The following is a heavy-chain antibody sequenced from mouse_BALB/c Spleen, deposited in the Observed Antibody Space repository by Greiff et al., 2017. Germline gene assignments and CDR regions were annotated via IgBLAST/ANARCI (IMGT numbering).Heavy chain of an antibody. J-gene: IGHJ3*01. V-gene: IGHV5-4*02. CDR1: GFTFSDYY. CDR3: ARDSRERAWFAY. CDR2: ISDGGSYT. Sequence: EVKVVESGGGLVKPGGSLKLSCAASGFTFSDYYMYWVRRTPEKRLEWVATISDGGSYTYYPDSVKGRFTISRDNAKNNLYLQMSSLKSEDTAMYYCARDSRERAWFAYWGQGTLVTVSA.